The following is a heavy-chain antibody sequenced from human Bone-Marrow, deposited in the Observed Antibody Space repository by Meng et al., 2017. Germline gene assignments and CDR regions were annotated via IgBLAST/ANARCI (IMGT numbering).Heavy chain of an antibody. Sequence: QVQLVQAGVEGKKPRSSVKVSCKASGYTFTSYGISWVRQAPGQGLEWMGWISAYNGNTNYAQKLQGRGTMTTDTSTSTAYMELRSLRSDDTAVYYCARDPDCSGGSCYVEGNWFDPWGQGTLVTVSS. CDR1: GYTFTSYG. CDR2: ISAYNGNT. J-gene: IGHJ5*02. CDR3: ARDPDCSGGSCYVEGNWFDP. D-gene: IGHD2-15*01. V-gene: IGHV1-18*01.